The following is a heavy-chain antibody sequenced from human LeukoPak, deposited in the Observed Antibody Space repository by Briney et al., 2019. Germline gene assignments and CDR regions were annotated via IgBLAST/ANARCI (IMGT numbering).Heavy chain of an antibody. V-gene: IGHV4-61*02. CDR3: ASQHWGSNYFDY. CDR2: IYTSGST. CDR1: GGSISSGSYY. D-gene: IGHD7-27*01. J-gene: IGHJ4*02. Sequence: SQTLSLTCTVSGGSISSGSYYWSWIRQPAGKGLEWIGRIYTSGSTSYNPSLKSRVTISVDTSKNHFSLKLNSVTAADTAVYYCASQHWGSNYFDYWGQGALVTVSS.